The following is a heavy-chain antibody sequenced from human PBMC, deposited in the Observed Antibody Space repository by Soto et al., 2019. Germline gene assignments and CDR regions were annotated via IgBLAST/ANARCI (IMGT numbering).Heavy chain of an antibody. CDR1: GGSISSTSYY. CDR3: ARHPLQDWSYDY. J-gene: IGHJ4*02. CDR2: IYYSGTT. Sequence: PSETLSLTCTVSGGSISSTSYYWGWIRQPPGKGLEWIGSIYYSGTTYYNPSLKSRVTISVDTSKSQFSLNLSSVTAAETAVYYCARHPLQDWSYDYWGQGTLVTVSS. D-gene: IGHD1-7*01. V-gene: IGHV4-39*01.